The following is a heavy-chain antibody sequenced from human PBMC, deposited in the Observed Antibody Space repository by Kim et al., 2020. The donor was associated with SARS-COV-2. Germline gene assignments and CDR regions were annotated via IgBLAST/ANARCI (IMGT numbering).Heavy chain of an antibody. D-gene: IGHD3-9*01. J-gene: IGHJ3*01. Sequence: RYTPSLQGQATIEVDKSINTAYLHWSSLKASDTAMYYCARQRGEYFDAFDVWGQGTMVTVSS. V-gene: IGHV5-51*01. CDR3: ARQRGEYFDAFDV.